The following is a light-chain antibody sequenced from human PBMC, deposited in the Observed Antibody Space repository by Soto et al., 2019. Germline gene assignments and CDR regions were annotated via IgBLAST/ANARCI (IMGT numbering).Light chain of an antibody. V-gene: IGKV4-1*01. CDR3: QQYYSTPPRT. CDR2: WAS. J-gene: IGKJ1*01. CDR1: QSVLYSSNNKNY. Sequence: DIVMTQSPDSLAVSLGERATINCKSSQSVLYSSNNKNYLAWYQQKPGQPPKLLIYWASTRESGVPDRFSGSGSGTDFTHTISSLQAEDVAGYYCQQYYSTPPRTFGQGTKVEIK.